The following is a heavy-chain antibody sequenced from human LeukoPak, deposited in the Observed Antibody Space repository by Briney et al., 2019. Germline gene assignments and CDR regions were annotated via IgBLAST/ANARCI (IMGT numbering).Heavy chain of an antibody. Sequence: AASVRVPCKASGYTFNSYGISWVRQAPGQGLEWMGWISTYNGHTNYAQKLQGRVTMTTDTSTSTVYMELRSLRSDDTAVYYCARLVPQKWELPGKWFDPWGQGTLVTVSS. CDR3: ARLVPQKWELPGKWFDP. CDR1: GYTFNSYG. D-gene: IGHD1-26*01. V-gene: IGHV1-18*01. J-gene: IGHJ5*02. CDR2: ISTYNGHT.